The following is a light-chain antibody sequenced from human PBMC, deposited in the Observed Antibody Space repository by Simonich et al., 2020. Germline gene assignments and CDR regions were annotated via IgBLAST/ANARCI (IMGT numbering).Light chain of an antibody. Sequence: DIVMTQTPLSLSVTPGQPASISCKSSQSLLHSDGKTYLYWYLQKPGQSPQLLIYEGSNRCSGVPDRFSGSGSGTDFTLKISRVEAEDVGVYYCMQSIQLPITFGQGTRLEIK. J-gene: IGKJ5*01. V-gene: IGKV2D-29*02. CDR1: QSLLHSDGKTY. CDR2: EGS. CDR3: MQSIQLPIT.